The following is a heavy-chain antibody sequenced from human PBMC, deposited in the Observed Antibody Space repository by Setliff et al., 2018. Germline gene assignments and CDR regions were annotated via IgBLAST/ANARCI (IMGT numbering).Heavy chain of an antibody. CDR2: FDPEDGET. CDR1: GYTLTELS. J-gene: IGHJ6*02. D-gene: IGHD2-2*02. V-gene: IGHV1-24*01. CDR3: ARDSRGLVPAAIEGSYYYYGMDV. Sequence: ASVKVSCKVSGYTLTELSMHWVRQAPGKGLEWMGGFDPEDGETIYAQKFQGRVTMTGDTSTDTAYMELSSLRSEDTAVYYCARDSRGLVPAAIEGSYYYYGMDVWGQGTTVTVSS.